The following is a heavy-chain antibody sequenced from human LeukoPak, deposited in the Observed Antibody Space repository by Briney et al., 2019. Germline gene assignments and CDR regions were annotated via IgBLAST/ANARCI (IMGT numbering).Heavy chain of an antibody. J-gene: IGHJ5*02. V-gene: IGHV4-61*02. CDR2: IYTSGST. CDR1: GGSISSGSYY. D-gene: IGHD3-10*01. Sequence: PSETLSLTCTVSGGSISSGSYYWSWIRQPAGKGLEWIGRIYTSGSTNYNPSLKSRVTISVDTSKNQFSLKLSSVTAADTAVYYCARHLWFGELFHWFDPWGQGTLVTVSS. CDR3: ARHLWFGELFHWFDP.